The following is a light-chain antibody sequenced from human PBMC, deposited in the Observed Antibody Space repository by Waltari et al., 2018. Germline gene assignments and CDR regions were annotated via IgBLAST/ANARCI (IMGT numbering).Light chain of an antibody. CDR3: QQYNYWPPT. CDR1: QSVSGN. J-gene: IGKJ1*01. CDR2: GAS. V-gene: IGKV3-15*01. Sequence: EIVMTQSPATLSVSPVEIATLSCRASQSVSGNLAWYQQKPGRAPRLLISGASTRATGIPARFSGSESGTDFTLTISSLQSEDFAVYYCQQYNYWPPTFGQGTKVEI.